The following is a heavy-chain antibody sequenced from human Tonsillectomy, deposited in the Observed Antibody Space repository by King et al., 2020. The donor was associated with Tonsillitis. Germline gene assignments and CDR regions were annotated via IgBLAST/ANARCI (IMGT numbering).Heavy chain of an antibody. Sequence: VKLVESGGGLVKPGGSLRLSCAASGFTFSDYYMTWIRQAPGKGLEWVSYISSSGSTIYYADSVKGRFTISRDNAKNSLYLQMNSLRAEDTAVYYCASPTPGQLLPIDYWGQGTLVTVSS. D-gene: IGHD2-2*01. CDR1: GFTFSDYY. CDR2: ISSSGSTI. J-gene: IGHJ4*02. CDR3: ASPTPGQLLPIDY. V-gene: IGHV3-11*01.